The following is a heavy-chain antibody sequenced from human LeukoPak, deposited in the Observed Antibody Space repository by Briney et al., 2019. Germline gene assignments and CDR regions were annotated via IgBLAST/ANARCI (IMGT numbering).Heavy chain of an antibody. D-gene: IGHD3-10*01. V-gene: IGHV4-59*01. Sequence: SETLSLTCTVAVGSISTYYWSWIRQPPGKGLEWIGYIYYSGSTNYNPSLKSRVTISVDTSKNQFSLKLSSVTAADTAVYYCARGSKYYGSGTWGQGTLVTVSS. J-gene: IGHJ5*02. CDR2: IYYSGST. CDR3: ARGSKYYGSGT. CDR1: VGSISTYY.